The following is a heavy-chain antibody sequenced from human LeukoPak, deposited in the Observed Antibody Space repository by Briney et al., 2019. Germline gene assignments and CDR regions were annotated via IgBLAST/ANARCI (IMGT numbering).Heavy chain of an antibody. CDR1: GGSFSGYY. CDR2: INHSGST. CDR3: ASLTMIVVVDCFAP. V-gene: IGHV4-34*01. Sequence: PSETLSVTCAVYGGSFSGYYWSWIRQPPGKGLEWIGEINHSGSTNYNPSLKSRVTISVDTSKNQFSLKLKSVSAADTAVNYCASLTMIVVVDCFAPGGQEPLVPVSS. J-gene: IGHJ5*02. D-gene: IGHD3-22*01.